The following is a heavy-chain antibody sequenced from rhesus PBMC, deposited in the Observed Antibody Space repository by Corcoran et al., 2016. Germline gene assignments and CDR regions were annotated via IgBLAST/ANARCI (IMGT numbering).Heavy chain of an antibody. CDR3: AKGGTGRFDV. CDR1: GYSFSSYW. J-gene: IGHJ5-1*01. CDR2: IDPIDSDT. V-gene: IGHV5-2*01. Sequence: EVQLVQSGAEVKRPGESLKISFKTSGYSFSSYWISWVRPLPGKGLAWMGAIDPIDSDTRYSPSFQGQVTISADKSISTAYLQWSSLKASDSATYYCAKGGTGRFDVWGPGVLVTVSS.